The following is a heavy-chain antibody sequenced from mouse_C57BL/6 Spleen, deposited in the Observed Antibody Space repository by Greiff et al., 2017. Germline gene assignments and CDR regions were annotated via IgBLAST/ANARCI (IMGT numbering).Heavy chain of an antibody. CDR3: APIYYDSAWFAY. CDR1: GYSITSGYY. V-gene: IGHV3-6*01. CDR2: ISYDGSN. Sequence: VQLQQSGPGLVKPSQSLSLTCSVTGYSITSGYYWNWIRQFPGNKLEWMGYISYDGSNNYNPSLKNRISITRDTSKNQFFLKLNSVTTEDTATYYCAPIYYDSAWFAYGGQGTLVTVSA. J-gene: IGHJ3*01. D-gene: IGHD2-4*01.